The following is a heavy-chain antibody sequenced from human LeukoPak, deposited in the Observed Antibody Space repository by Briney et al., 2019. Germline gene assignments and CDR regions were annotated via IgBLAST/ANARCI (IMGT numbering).Heavy chain of an antibody. D-gene: IGHD3-22*01. CDR1: GGTFSSYA. CDR3: ARGGYYYDSSGYSHLPDY. Sequence: PRASVKVSCKASGGTFSSYAFSWVRQAPGQGLEWMGGIIPIVGTTNYAQMFQGRVTITADESTSTAYMELSSLRSEDTAVYYCARGGYYYDSSGYSHLPDYWGQETLVTVSA. J-gene: IGHJ4*02. CDR2: IIPIVGTT. V-gene: IGHV1-69*13.